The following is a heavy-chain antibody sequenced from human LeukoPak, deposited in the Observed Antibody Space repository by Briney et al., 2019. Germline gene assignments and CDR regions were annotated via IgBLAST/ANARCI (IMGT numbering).Heavy chain of an antibody. Sequence: ASVKVSCKASGYTFTSYDINWVRQATGQGLEWMGWMNPSSGNTGYAQKFQGRVTMTRDTSISTAYMELSSLRSEDTAVYYCARGLGIPGVYPDLRFWGQGTLVTVSS. CDR1: GYTFTSYD. CDR2: MNPSSGNT. J-gene: IGHJ4*02. V-gene: IGHV1-8*01. D-gene: IGHD5/OR15-5a*01. CDR3: ARGLGIPGVYPDLRF.